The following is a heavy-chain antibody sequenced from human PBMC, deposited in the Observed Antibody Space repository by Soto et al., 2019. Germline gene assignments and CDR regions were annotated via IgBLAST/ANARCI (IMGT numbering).Heavy chain of an antibody. V-gene: IGHV4-39*01. CDR2: LYYSGSA. J-gene: IGHJ4*02. Sequence: SETLSLTCTVSAASSGRSSYFWGWIRQPPGKGLEWIGSLYYSGSAYYNPSLYSRVTISADTSKNLLSLKLRSVTAADTAVYYCARRDRGGNGGKSFPFWGQGXLVTVHS. CDR3: ARRDRGGNGGKSFPF. CDR1: AASSGRSSYF. D-gene: IGHD5-12*01.